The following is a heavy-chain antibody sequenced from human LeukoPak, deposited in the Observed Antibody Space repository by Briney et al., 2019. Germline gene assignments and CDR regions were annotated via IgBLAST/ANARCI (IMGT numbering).Heavy chain of an antibody. Sequence: GGSLRLSCAASGFTFSSYGMHWVRQAPGKGLEWVAVISYDGSNKYYADSVKGRFTISRDNSKNTLYLQMNSLRAEDTAVYYCARALIQWELLPYYYYGMDVWGQGTTVTVSS. CDR2: ISYDGSNK. CDR3: ARALIQWELLPYYYYGMDV. D-gene: IGHD1-26*01. V-gene: IGHV3-30*03. CDR1: GFTFSSYG. J-gene: IGHJ6*02.